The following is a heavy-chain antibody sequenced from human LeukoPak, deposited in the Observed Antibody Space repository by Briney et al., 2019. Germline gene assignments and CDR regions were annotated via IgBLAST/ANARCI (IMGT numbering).Heavy chain of an antibody. Sequence: PGGSLRLSCAASGFTFSSYAMHWVRQAPGKGLEYVSAISSNGGSTYYANSVKGRFTISRDNSKNALYLQMGSLRAEDMAVYYCARGSGWLLREYYFDYWGQGTLVTVSS. J-gene: IGHJ4*02. CDR3: ARGSGWLLREYYFDY. CDR1: GFTFSSYA. V-gene: IGHV3-64*01. CDR2: ISSNGGST. D-gene: IGHD3-22*01.